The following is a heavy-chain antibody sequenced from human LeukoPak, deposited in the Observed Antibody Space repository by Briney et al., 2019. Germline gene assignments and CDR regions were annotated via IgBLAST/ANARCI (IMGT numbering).Heavy chain of an antibody. Sequence: GGSLRLSCAASGFTFSSYGVHWVRQAPGQGLEWVADISDDGSYNFHADSVKGRFTISRDNSKNTLYLQMDSLRAEDTAVYYCAKDVGFCSSPNCHHAFDIWGQGTVVTVSS. CDR3: AKDVGFCSSPNCHHAFDI. V-gene: IGHV3-30*18. J-gene: IGHJ3*02. CDR1: GFTFSSYG. D-gene: IGHD2-2*01. CDR2: ISDDGSYN.